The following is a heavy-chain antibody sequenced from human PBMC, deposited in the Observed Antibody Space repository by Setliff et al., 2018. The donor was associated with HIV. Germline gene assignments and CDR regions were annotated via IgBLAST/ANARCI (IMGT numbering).Heavy chain of an antibody. CDR3: ARVRRYSGSYQPDDAFDI. D-gene: IGHD1-26*01. CDR2: INPGSRSA. CDR1: GYNFNTYY. Sequence: ASVKVSCKASGYNFNTYYIHLIRQAPGHGLEWMGVINPGSRSADYAQKFQGRVTISADEYTSIAYMELSSLRSEDTSVYYCARVRRYSGSYQPDDAFDIWGQGTMVTV. V-gene: IGHV1-46*02. J-gene: IGHJ3*02.